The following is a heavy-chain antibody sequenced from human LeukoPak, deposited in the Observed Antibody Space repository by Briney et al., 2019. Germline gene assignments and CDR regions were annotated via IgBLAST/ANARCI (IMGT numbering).Heavy chain of an antibody. V-gene: IGHV1-18*04. CDR3: AREGQQLVQDFDY. CDR1: GYTFTGYY. Sequence: ASVKVSCKASGYTFTGYYMHWVRQAPGQGLEWMGWISAYNGNTNYAQKLQGRVTMTTDTSTSTAYMELRSLRSDDTAVYYCAREGQQLVQDFDYWGQGTLVTVSS. D-gene: IGHD6-13*01. CDR2: ISAYNGNT. J-gene: IGHJ4*02.